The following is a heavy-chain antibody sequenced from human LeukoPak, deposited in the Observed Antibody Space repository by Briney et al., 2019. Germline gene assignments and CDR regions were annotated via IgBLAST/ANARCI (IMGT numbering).Heavy chain of an antibody. V-gene: IGHV4-30-4*08. J-gene: IGHJ4*02. CDR1: GGSISSGDYY. CDR2: IYYSGST. CDR3: ARLWGDYYDSSGYSPDY. D-gene: IGHD3-22*01. Sequence: PSQTLSLTCTVSGGSISSGDYYWSWIRQPPGKGLEWIGYIYYSGSTYYNPSLKSRVTISVDTSKNQFSLKLSSVTAAGTAVYYCARLWGDYYDSSGYSPDYWGQGTLVTVSS.